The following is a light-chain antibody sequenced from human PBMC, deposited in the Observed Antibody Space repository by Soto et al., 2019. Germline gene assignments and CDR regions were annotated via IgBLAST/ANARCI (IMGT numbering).Light chain of an antibody. CDR1: SGSVSTSYY. CDR2: NTNTRSN. Sequence: QAVVTQEPSFSVSTGGTVSLTCGLSSGSVSTSYYPSWYQQTPGQAPRTLIYNTNTRSNTRSSVVPDRFSGSILGAKAALTITGAQADDESDYYCVLYMGSGISVFGGVTKVTVL. J-gene: IGLJ3*02. V-gene: IGLV8-61*01. CDR3: VLYMGSGISV.